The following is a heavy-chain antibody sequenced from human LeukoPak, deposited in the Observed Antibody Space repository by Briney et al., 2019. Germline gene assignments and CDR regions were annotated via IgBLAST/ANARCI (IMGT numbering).Heavy chain of an antibody. CDR3: AKDGGGSGTYFTY. Sequence: PGGSLRLSCAASGFTFSTYAMTWVRQAPGKGLEWVSAISGSGTTTYYADSVKGRFTISRDNSKNTLYLQMNSLRAEDTAVYYCAKDGGGSGTYFTYWGQGTLVTVSS. CDR2: ISGSGTTT. V-gene: IGHV3-23*01. D-gene: IGHD3-10*01. J-gene: IGHJ4*02. CDR1: GFTFSTYA.